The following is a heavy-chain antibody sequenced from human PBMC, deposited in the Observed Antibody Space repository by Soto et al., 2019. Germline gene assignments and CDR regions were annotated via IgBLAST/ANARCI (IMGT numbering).Heavy chain of an antibody. D-gene: IGHD3-3*01. J-gene: IGHJ5*02. Sequence: PSETLSLTCTVSGGPISSYYWSWIRQPAGKGLEWIGRIYTSGSTNYNPSLKSRVTMSVDTSKNQFSLKLSSVTAADTAVYYCARDLYYDFWSGSRGNWFDPWGQGTLVTVSS. CDR3: ARDLYYDFWSGSRGNWFDP. CDR1: GGPISSYY. CDR2: IYTSGST. V-gene: IGHV4-4*07.